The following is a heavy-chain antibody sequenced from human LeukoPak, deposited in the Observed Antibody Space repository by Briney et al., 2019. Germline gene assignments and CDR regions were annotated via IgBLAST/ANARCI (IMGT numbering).Heavy chain of an antibody. Sequence: GASLRLSCAASGFTFSSYAMSWVRQAPGKGPEWVSAISGSGGSTYYADSVKGRFTISRDNSKNTLYLQMNSLRAEDTAVYYCARAYFDWLLLGYGMDVWGQGTTVTVSS. CDR3: ARAYFDWLLLGYGMDV. J-gene: IGHJ6*02. D-gene: IGHD3-9*01. CDR1: GFTFSSYA. CDR2: ISGSGGST. V-gene: IGHV3-23*01.